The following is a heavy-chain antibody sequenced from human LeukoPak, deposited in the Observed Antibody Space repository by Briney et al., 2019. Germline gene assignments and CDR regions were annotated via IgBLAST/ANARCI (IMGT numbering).Heavy chain of an antibody. D-gene: IGHD3-10*01. CDR1: GYTFTGYS. CDR2: INPNSGGT. V-gene: IGHV1-2*02. CDR3: ARDKGYGSGSLYAMDV. J-gene: IGHJ6*02. Sequence: ASVKVSCKASGYTFTGYSMHWVRQAPGQGLEWMGWINPNSGGTKYAQKFQGRVTMTRDTSISTAYMELSRLRSDGTAVYYCARDKGYGSGSLYAMDVWGQGTTVTVS.